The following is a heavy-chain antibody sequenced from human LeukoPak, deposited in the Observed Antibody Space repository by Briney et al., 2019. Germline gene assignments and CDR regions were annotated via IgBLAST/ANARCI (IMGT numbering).Heavy chain of an antibody. CDR3: ARVLGYGDYCSDY. D-gene: IGHD4-17*01. CDR1: GFTFSDYY. V-gene: IGHV3-11*01. CDR2: ISGSGSTK. Sequence: PGGSLRLSCAASGFTFSDYYMSWIRQDPGKGLEWVAYISGSGSTKYYADSVKGRFTISRDNAQNSLYLQMNSLRAEDTAVYYCARVLGYGDYCSDYWGQGTLVTVSS. J-gene: IGHJ4*02.